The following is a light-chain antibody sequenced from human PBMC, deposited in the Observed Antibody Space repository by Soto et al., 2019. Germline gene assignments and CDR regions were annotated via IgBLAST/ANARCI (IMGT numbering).Light chain of an antibody. J-gene: IGLJ3*02. CDR1: SGDVGNYVL. V-gene: IGLV2-23*02. Sequence: QSALTQPASVSGSPGQSITISCTGTSGDVGNYVLVSWYQQHAGTAPKLIIYDVTERPSGVSDRFSGSKSGNTASLTISGLQAEDEADYFCCSYAGGSTGVFGGGTKVTVL. CDR2: DVT. CDR3: CSYAGGSTGV.